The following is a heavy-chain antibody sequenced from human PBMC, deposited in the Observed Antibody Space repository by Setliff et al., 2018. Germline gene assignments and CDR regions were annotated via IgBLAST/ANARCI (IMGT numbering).Heavy chain of an antibody. J-gene: IGHJ4*02. D-gene: IGHD1-26*01. V-gene: IGHV4-34*01. CDR1: GDSFSDYY. CDR3: ARDNTIVGATDY. CDR2: INHSGHT. Sequence: PSETLSLTCAVYGDSFSDYYWSWIRQPPGQSLEWIEEINHSGHTNYSPSLRSRVTMSVDTSKKQLSLKLSSVTAADTAVYFCARDNTIVGATDYWGQGTLVTVSS.